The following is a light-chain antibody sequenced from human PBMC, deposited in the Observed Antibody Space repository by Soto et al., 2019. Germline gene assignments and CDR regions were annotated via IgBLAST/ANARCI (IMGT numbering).Light chain of an antibody. CDR2: GAS. V-gene: IGKV3D-15*01. Sequence: ELVMTQSPATLSVSPGERATLSCRASQSVSSNLAWYQQKPGQAPRLLIYGASTRATGIPDRFSGIGSATDFTLTISRLQSEDFAVYYGQQYNNWPPYTFGQGTRLEIK. CDR3: QQYNNWPPYT. J-gene: IGKJ5*01. CDR1: QSVSSN.